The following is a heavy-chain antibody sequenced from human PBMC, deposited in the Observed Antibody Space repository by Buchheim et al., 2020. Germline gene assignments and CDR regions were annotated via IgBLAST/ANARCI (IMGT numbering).Heavy chain of an antibody. D-gene: IGHD3-9*01. CDR1: GFTVSSNY. Sequence: EVQLVESGGGLVQPGGSLRLSCAASGFTVSSNYMSWVRQAPGKGLEWVSVIYSGGSTYYADSVKGRFTISRDNSKNTLYLQMNSLRAEDTAVYYCARGARERYFDWLGGSPDGVCYFDYWGQGTL. J-gene: IGHJ4*02. V-gene: IGHV3-66*01. CDR2: IYSGGST. CDR3: ARGARERYFDWLGGSPDGVCYFDY.